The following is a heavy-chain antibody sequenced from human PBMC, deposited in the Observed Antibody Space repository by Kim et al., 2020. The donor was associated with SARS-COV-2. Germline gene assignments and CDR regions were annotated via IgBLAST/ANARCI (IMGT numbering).Heavy chain of an antibody. J-gene: IGHJ4*02. CDR1: GFTFSSYG. CDR3: ARDLAYCGGDCPESDY. D-gene: IGHD2-21*02. CDR2: IWYDGSNK. V-gene: IGHV3-33*01. Sequence: GGSLRLSCAASGFTFSSYGMHWVRQAPGKGLECVAVIWYDGSNKYYADSMKGRFTISRDNSKNTLYLQMNSLRAEDTAVYYCARDLAYCGGDCPESDYWGQGTLVTVSS.